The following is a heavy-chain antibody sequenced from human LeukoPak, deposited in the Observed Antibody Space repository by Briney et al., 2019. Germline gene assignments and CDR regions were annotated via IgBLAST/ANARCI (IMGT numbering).Heavy chain of an antibody. J-gene: IGHJ4*02. Sequence: GASVKVSCKASEYTFTAYYIHWVRQAPGQGLEWMGWINPNSGGTNYAQKFQGRVTMTRDTSIRTAYMELSRLRSDDTAMYYCARYYIEGRCFDYWGQGTLVTVSS. CDR2: INPNSGGT. V-gene: IGHV1-2*02. D-gene: IGHD3-10*01. CDR1: EYTFTAYY. CDR3: ARYYIEGRCFDY.